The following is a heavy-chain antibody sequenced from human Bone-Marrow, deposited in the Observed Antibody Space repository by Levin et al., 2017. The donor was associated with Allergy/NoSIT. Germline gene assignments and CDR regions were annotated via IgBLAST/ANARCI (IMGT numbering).Heavy chain of an antibody. CDR2: ISYDGSKK. Sequence: PGGSLRLSCAASGFTFSRYGMHWVRQAPGKGLEWVTVISYDGSKKYYADSVKGRFTISRDNAKNTLYLQMNSLRIEDTAVYFCVRDWGDWGQGTLVTVSS. J-gene: IGHJ4*02. CDR1: GFTFSRYG. D-gene: IGHD3-16*01. V-gene: IGHV3-30-3*01. CDR3: VRDWGD.